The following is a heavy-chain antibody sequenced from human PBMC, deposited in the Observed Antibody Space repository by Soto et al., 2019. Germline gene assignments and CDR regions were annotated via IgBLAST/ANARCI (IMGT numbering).Heavy chain of an antibody. J-gene: IGHJ6*02. CDR2: ISSGDDT. V-gene: IGHV3-53*01. CDR3: ARNSSPGGMDV. CDR1: GFIVSSNY. Sequence: EVQLVVSGGGLIQPGGSLRLSCAASGFIVSSNYMTWVRQASGKGLEWVSVISSGDDTYYADSMKGRFTISRDNSKTEVYLQMDNLRVEDTAVYYCARNSSPGGMDVWGQGTTVTVSS. D-gene: IGHD6-13*01.